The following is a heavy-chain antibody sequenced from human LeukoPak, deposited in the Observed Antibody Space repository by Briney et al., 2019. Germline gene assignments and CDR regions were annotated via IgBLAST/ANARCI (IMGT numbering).Heavy chain of an antibody. Sequence: ASVKVSCKASGYTLTGYYMHWLRQAPGQGLEWMGWINPNSGDTNYAQKFQGRVTMTRDTPISTAYIELSTLTSDDTAVYYCAKNPYEYYFDYWGQRALVTVSS. CDR2: INPNSGDT. J-gene: IGHJ4*02. V-gene: IGHV1-2*02. D-gene: IGHD5-12*01. CDR1: GYTLTGYY. CDR3: AKNPYEYYFDY.